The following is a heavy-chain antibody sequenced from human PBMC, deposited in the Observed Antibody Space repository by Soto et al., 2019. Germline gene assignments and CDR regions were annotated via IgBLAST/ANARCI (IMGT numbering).Heavy chain of an antibody. Sequence: QITLNESGPTQVKPRQTLTLTCTFSGFSLTTSGVGVGWIRQSPGKAPEWLALIYWDDDKRYSPSLKSTLTITKDTSKNQVGLTMADLDPADTATYYCAPRVLRTVFGLVTPTAIYFDIWGQGTPVAVSS. V-gene: IGHV2-5*02. CDR3: APRVLRTVFGLVTPTAIYFDI. CDR1: GFSLTTSGVG. CDR2: IYWDDDK. D-gene: IGHD3-3*01. J-gene: IGHJ4*02.